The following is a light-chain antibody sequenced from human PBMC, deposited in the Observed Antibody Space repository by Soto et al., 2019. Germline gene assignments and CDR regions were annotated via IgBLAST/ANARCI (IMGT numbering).Light chain of an antibody. J-gene: IGKJ4*01. V-gene: IGKV1-39*01. Sequence: DIQVTQSPSSLSASVGDRVTITCRASRSIYSYLNWYQQKPGKDPKLLIYAASSLQSGVPSRFAGSGSGTDFTLTISSLQPEDFATYYCQQSYDTPLTFGGGTKVDIK. CDR1: RSIYSY. CDR3: QQSYDTPLT. CDR2: AAS.